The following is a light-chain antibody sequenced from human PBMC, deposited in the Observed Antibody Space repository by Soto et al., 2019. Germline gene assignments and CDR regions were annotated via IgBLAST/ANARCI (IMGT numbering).Light chain of an antibody. CDR2: EVS. CDR1: SSDVGGYNY. J-gene: IGLJ1*01. CDR3: SSYTSSSTPV. V-gene: IGLV2-14*01. Sequence: QSALTQPASVSGSPGQSITISCTGTSSDVGGYNYVSWYQQHPGKAPKLMIYEVSNRPSGVSNRFSGSKSGNTASLTISGLQAEDEADYYCSSYTSSSTPVFGTRTKGTVL.